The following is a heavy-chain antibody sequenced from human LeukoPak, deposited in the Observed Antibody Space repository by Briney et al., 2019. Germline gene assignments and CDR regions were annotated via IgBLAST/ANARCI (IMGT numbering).Heavy chain of an antibody. CDR1: GFTFSSYE. CDR3: ARESIAVAGAPFDY. J-gene: IGHJ4*02. Sequence: GGSLRLSCAASGFTFSSYEMNWVRQAPGKGLEWVSYISSGSTIYDADSVKDRFTISRDNAKNSLYLQMNSLRAEDTAVYYCARESIAVAGAPFDYWGQGTLVTVSS. V-gene: IGHV3-48*03. D-gene: IGHD6-19*01. CDR2: ISSGSTI.